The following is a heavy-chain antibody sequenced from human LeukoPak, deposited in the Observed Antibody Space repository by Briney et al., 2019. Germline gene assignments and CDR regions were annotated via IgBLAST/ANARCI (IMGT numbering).Heavy chain of an antibody. CDR2: ISGSGGST. V-gene: IGHV3-23*01. CDR1: GFTLSSYA. J-gene: IGHJ4*02. CDR3: AKDKAYYYGSGSSYYFDY. Sequence: GGSLRLSCAASGFTLSSYAMSWVRQAPGKGLEWVSAISGSGGSTYYADSVKGRFTISRDNSKNTLYLQMNSLRAEDTAVYYCAKDKAYYYGSGSSYYFDYWGQGTLVTVSS. D-gene: IGHD3-10*01.